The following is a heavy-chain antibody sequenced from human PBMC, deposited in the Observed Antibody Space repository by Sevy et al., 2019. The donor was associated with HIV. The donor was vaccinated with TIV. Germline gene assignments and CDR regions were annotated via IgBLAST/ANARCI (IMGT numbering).Heavy chain of an antibody. V-gene: IGHV3-48*02. D-gene: IGHD6-19*01. CDR3: ARVLHCGWDYFDY. CDR1: GFTFSSYS. CDR2: ISSDSSTI. Sequence: GGSLRLSCAASGFTFSSYSMNWVRQAPGKGLEWVSYISSDSSTIYYADSVKGRFTISRDNAKYSLYLQMNSLRDEDTAVYYCARVLHCGWDYFDYWGQGTLVTVSS. J-gene: IGHJ4*02.